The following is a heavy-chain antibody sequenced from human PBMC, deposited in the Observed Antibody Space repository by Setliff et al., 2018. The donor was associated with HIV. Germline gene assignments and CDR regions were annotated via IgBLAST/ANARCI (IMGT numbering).Heavy chain of an antibody. D-gene: IGHD2-15*01. CDR2: INHSGST. Sequence: SETLSLTCAVYGGSFSGSYWSWIRQPPGKGLEWIGEINHSGSTNYNPSLKSRVTISLDTSRNQFSLKLGSGTAADTAMYYCAREHCSGGSCNGFDIWGQGTMVTVSS. CDR1: GGSFSGSY. V-gene: IGHV4-34*01. CDR3: AREHCSGGSCNGFDI. J-gene: IGHJ3*02.